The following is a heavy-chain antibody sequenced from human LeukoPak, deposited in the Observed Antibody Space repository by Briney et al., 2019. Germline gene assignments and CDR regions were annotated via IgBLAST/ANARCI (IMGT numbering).Heavy chain of an antibody. V-gene: IGHV3-30-3*01. CDR3: AREIRTFYDYVWGSYRYPLDAFDI. J-gene: IGHJ3*02. CDR1: GFTFSSYA. D-gene: IGHD3-16*02. Sequence: GGSLRLSCAASGFTFSSYAMHWVRQAPGKGLEWVAVISYDGSNKYYADSVKGRFTISRDNSKNTLYLQMNSLRAEDTAVYYCAREIRTFYDYVWGSYRYPLDAFDIWGQGTMVTVSS. CDR2: ISYDGSNK.